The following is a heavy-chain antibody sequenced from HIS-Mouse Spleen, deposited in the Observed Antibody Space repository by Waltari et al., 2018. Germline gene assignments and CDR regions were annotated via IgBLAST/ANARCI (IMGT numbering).Heavy chain of an antibody. D-gene: IGHD6-13*01. J-gene: IGHJ2*01. Sequence: QLQLQESGPGLVKPSETLSLTCTVSGGSISSSSYYWGWIRQPPGQGLEWIGSIDYSGSTYYNPSLKSRVTISVDTSKNQFSLKLSAVTAADTAVYYCAREIPYSSSWYDWYFDLWGRGTLVTVSS. CDR2: IDYSGST. V-gene: IGHV4-39*07. CDR3: AREIPYSSSWYDWYFDL. CDR1: GGSISSSSYY.